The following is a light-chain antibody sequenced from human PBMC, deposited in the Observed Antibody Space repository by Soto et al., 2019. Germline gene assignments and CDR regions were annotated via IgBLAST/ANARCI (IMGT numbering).Light chain of an antibody. CDR1: QSFSNN. CDR2: GAS. J-gene: IGKJ1*01. CDR3: QQYNNWPGT. Sequence: EIVMTQSPATLSVSPGERATLSCRASQSFSNNLAWYQQKPGQAPRLLIYGASTRATGIPARFSGSGSVTEFTLTISSLQSEDFAVYYCQQYNNWPGTFGQGTKVESK. V-gene: IGKV3-15*01.